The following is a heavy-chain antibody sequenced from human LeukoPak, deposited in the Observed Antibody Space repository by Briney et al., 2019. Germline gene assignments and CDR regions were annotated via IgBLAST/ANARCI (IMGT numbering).Heavy chain of an antibody. Sequence: SGGLLRLSCEAPGFTPSRYWMSWVRQAPGKGPESVANIKEDGSEKYYVDSVKGRFTISRDNAKNSLYLQMNSLRAEDTAVYYCTRVRLFRQKAFDIWGQGTMVTVSS. V-gene: IGHV3-7*04. J-gene: IGHJ3*02. D-gene: IGHD3-22*01. CDR3: TRVRLFRQKAFDI. CDR2: IKEDGSEK. CDR1: GFTPSRYW.